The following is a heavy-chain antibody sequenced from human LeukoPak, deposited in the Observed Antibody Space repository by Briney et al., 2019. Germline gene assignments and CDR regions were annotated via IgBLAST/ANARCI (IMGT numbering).Heavy chain of an antibody. Sequence: SETLSLTCTVSGGPISSYYWSWIRQPPGKGLEWIGYIYYSGSTNYNPSLKSRVTISVDTSKNQFSLKLSSVTAADTAVYYCARAQTYYYDSSATHLGSYFDYWGQGTLVTVSS. CDR3: ARAQTYYYDSSATHLGSYFDY. J-gene: IGHJ4*02. V-gene: IGHV4-59*01. CDR2: IYYSGST. CDR1: GGPISSYY. D-gene: IGHD3-22*01.